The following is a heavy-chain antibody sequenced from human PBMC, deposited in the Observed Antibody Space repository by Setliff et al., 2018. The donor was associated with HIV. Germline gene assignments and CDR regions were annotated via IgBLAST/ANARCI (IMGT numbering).Heavy chain of an antibody. CDR3: ARTASGSYWGY. J-gene: IGHJ4*02. Sequence: ASVKVSCKASGYTFTSYYMHWVRQAPGQGLEWMGIINPSGDSTNYAQKFQGRVTLTRDTSTSTVYMELSSLRSEDTAVYYCARTASGSYWGYWGQGTLVTVSS. CDR2: INPSGDST. D-gene: IGHD1-26*01. V-gene: IGHV1-46*01. CDR1: GYTFTSYY.